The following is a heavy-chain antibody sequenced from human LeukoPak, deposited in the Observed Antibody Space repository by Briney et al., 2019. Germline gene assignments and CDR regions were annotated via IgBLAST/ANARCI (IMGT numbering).Heavy chain of an antibody. J-gene: IGHJ4*02. D-gene: IGHD6-19*01. Sequence: SETLSLSCAVYGGSFSDYSWTWIRQAPGEGLEWIGEINHNGGTNHNPSLVSRVIMSVDTSENQFSLKVSSVTAADTAVYYCARLAEVYSSGWFGGGYWGQGTLVTVSS. CDR3: ARLAEVYSSGWFGGGY. CDR2: INHNGGT. CDR1: GGSFSDYS. V-gene: IGHV4-34*01.